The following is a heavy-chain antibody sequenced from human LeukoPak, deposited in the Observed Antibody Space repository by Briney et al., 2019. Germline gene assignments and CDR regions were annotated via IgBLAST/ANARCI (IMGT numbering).Heavy chain of an antibody. D-gene: IGHD3-10*01. V-gene: IGHV1-46*01. Sequence: ASVKVSCKASGYTLTSYYMHWVRQAPGQGLEWMRIINPSGGSTSYAQKFQGRVNMTRDTSTSTVYMELSSLRSEDTAVYYCARVVEDYYGSGSYTPHFDYWGQGTLVTVSS. CDR2: INPSGGST. CDR1: GYTLTSYY. CDR3: ARVVEDYYGSGSYTPHFDY. J-gene: IGHJ4*02.